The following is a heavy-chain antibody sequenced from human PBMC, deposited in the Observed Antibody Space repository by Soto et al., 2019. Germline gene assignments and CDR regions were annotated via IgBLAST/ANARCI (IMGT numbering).Heavy chain of an antibody. J-gene: IGHJ6*02. D-gene: IGHD3-10*01. V-gene: IGHV4-59*01. CDR3: ARVSGIRYYYGMDV. CDR1: GGSISSYY. CDR2: IYYSGST. Sequence: KPSETLSLTCTVSGGSISSYYWSWIRQPPGKGLEWIGYIYYSGSTNYNPSLKSRVTISVDTSKNQFSLKLSSVTAADTAVYYCARVSGIRYYYGMDVWGQGTTVTVSS.